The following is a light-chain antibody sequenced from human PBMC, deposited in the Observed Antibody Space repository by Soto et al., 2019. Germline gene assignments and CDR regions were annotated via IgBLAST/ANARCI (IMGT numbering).Light chain of an antibody. CDR2: GNG. J-gene: IGLJ2*01. CDR1: SSNIGAGYD. V-gene: IGLV1-40*01. CDR3: QSYDNSLSGSRV. Sequence: QSVLTQPPSVSGAPGQGVTISCTGSSSNIGAGYDVHWYQQIPGTAPKVLIYGNGNRPSGVPDRFSASKSGTSASLAITGLQAEDEADYYCQSYDNSLSGSRVFGGGTKLTVL.